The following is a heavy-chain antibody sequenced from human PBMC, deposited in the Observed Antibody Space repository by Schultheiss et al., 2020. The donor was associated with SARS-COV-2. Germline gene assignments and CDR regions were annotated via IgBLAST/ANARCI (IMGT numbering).Heavy chain of an antibody. CDR3: AREPENYNYYGMDV. CDR2: IWYDGSNK. Sequence: GGSLRLSCAASGFTFSTYGMHWVRQAPGKGLEWVANIWYDGSNKYYADSVKGRFTISRDNSKNTLYLQMNSLRPEDTAVYYCAREPENYNYYGMDVWGQGTTVTVSS. J-gene: IGHJ6*02. CDR1: GFTFSTYG. V-gene: IGHV3-30*02.